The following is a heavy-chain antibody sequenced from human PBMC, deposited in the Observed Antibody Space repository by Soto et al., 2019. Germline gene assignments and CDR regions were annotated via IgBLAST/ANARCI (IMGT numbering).Heavy chain of an antibody. Sequence: QVQLQESGPGLVKPSQTLSLTCAVSGGSISSGGYYWSWIRQHPGKGLEWIGYIYYSGSTYYNPSLKSRVTISVDTSKNQFSLKLSSVTAADTAVYYCARNPTTTVTRHYYFDYWGQGTLVTVSS. V-gene: IGHV4-31*11. CDR1: GGSISSGGYY. J-gene: IGHJ4*02. CDR3: ARNPTTTVTRHYYFDY. D-gene: IGHD4-17*01. CDR2: IYYSGST.